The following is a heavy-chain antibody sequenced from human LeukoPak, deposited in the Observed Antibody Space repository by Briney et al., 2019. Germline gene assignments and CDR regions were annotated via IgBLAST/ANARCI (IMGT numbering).Heavy chain of an antibody. D-gene: IGHD3-3*01. J-gene: IGHJ5*02. CDR3: ARAQTSTRITIFGVPNWFDP. Sequence: SETLSLTCAVYGGSFSGYYWSWIRQPPGKGLEWIGSIYHSGSTYYNPSLKSRVTISVDTSKNQFSLKLSSVTAADTAVYYCARAQTSTRITIFGVPNWFDPWGQGTLVTVSS. V-gene: IGHV4-34*01. CDR2: IYHSGST. CDR1: GGSFSGYY.